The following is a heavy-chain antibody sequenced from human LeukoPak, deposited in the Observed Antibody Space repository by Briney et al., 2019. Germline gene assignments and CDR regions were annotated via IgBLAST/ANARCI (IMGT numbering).Heavy chain of an antibody. J-gene: IGHJ6*02. CDR1: GGTFSSYG. V-gene: IGHV1-69*01. Sequence: SVKVSCKASGGTFSSYGISWVRQAPGQGLEWMGGIIPIFGTANYAQKFQGRVTITADESTSTAYMELSSLRSEDTAVYYCASRPRLTYYYGMDVWGQGTTVTVSS. CDR2: IIPIFGTA. CDR3: ASRPRLTYYYGMDV.